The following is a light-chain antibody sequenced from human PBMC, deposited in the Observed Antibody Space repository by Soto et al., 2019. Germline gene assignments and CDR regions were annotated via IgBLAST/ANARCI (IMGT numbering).Light chain of an antibody. J-gene: IGLJ1*01. CDR2: EVS. CDR3: SSYTSSNTLHYV. CDR1: RSDVGGYNY. V-gene: IGLV2-14*01. Sequence: QSVLTQPASVSGSPGQSITVSCTGTRSDVGGYNYVSWYQQHPGKAPKLIIYEVSNQPSGVSYRFSGSKSGNTASLTISGLQAEDEADYYCSSYTSSNTLHYVFGSGTKVTVL.